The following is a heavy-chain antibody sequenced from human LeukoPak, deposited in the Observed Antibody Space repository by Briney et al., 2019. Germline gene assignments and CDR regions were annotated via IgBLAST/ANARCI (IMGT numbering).Heavy chain of an antibody. CDR3: ARTIAAATTDWFDP. J-gene: IGHJ5*02. CDR1: GFTFSSYS. Sequence: GGSLRLSCAASGFTFSSYSMNWVRQAPGKGLEWLSYISSSSSTIYYADSVKGRFTISRDNAKNSLYLQMNSLRAEDTAVYYCARTIAAATTDWFDPWGQGTLVTVPS. CDR2: ISSSSSTI. V-gene: IGHV3-48*01. D-gene: IGHD6-13*01.